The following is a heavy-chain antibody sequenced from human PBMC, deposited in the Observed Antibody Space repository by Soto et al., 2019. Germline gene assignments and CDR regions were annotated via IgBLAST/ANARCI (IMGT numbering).Heavy chain of an antibody. D-gene: IGHD2-2*01. V-gene: IGHV4-4*02. CDR3: ARDPPLPAAMVD. J-gene: IGHJ4*02. CDR1: GGSISSSNC. Sequence: SETLSLTCAVSGGSISSSNCCSWVRKPPGKGLEWIGEIYHSESTNYNTSLKNRVTISVDKSKNQFSLQLSSVTAADTALYYCARDPPLPAAMVDWGQGTLVTVS. CDR2: IYHSEST.